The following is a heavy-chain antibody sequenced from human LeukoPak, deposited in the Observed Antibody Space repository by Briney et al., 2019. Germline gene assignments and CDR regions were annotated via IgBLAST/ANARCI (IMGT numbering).Heavy chain of an antibody. CDR3: ARFTGLDY. V-gene: IGHV1-18*01. Sequence: ATVKVSCKASGGTFSSYVISWVRQAPGQGLEWMGWVSTYSGNTNYAQKFQGRITMTTDTSTSTAYMDLRNLRYDDTAVYYCARFTGLDYWGQGTPITVSS. J-gene: IGHJ4*02. CDR1: GGTFSSYV. CDR2: VSTYSGNT.